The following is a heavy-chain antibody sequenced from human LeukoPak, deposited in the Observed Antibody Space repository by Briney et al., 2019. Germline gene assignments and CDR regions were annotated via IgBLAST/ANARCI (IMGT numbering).Heavy chain of an antibody. CDR3: AKGLGSLVGATGDAFDI. CDR2: ISWNSGSI. V-gene: IGHV3-9*01. CDR1: GFTFGDYA. J-gene: IGHJ3*02. D-gene: IGHD1-26*01. Sequence: PGRSLRLSCAASGFTFGDYAMHWVRQAPGKGLEWVSGISWNSGSIGYADSVKGRFTISRDNAKNSLYLQMNSLRAEDTALYYCAKGLGSLVGATGDAFDIWGQGQWSPSLQ.